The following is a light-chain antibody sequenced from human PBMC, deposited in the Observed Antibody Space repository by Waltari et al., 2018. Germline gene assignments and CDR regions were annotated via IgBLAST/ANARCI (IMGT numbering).Light chain of an antibody. Sequence: QSVLTQPPSPSGTPGQRITIPCSGGSSTIGSNPVQWYQPLPGTAPELLIYLNDQRPSGVTDRFSGSQSGTSASLAISGLQSEDEVDYFCATWDENINGPLFGGGTKVTVL. J-gene: IGLJ3*02. CDR3: ATWDENINGPL. CDR2: LND. CDR1: SSTIGSNP. V-gene: IGLV1-44*01.